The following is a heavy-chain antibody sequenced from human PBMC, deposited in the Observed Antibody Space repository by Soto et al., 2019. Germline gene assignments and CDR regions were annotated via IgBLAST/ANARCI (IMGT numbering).Heavy chain of an antibody. Sequence: PGGSLRLSCAASGFTFSSYGMHWVRQAPGKGLEWVAVIWYDGSNKYYADSVKGRFTISRDNSKNTLYLQMNSLRAEDTAVYYCARESYYYGSGSYYKRRYYGMDVWGQGTTVTVSS. CDR3: ARESYYYGSGSYYKRRYYGMDV. D-gene: IGHD3-10*01. CDR2: IWYDGSNK. V-gene: IGHV3-33*01. CDR1: GFTFSSYG. J-gene: IGHJ6*02.